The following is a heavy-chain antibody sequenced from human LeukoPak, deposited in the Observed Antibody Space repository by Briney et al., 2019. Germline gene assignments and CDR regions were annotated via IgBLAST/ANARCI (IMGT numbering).Heavy chain of an antibody. V-gene: IGHV3-21*01. Sequence: PGGSLRLSCAASGFTFSSYSMNWVRQAPGKGREWVSSISSSSSYIYYADSVRGRFTISRDNAKNSLYLQMNSLRAEDTAVYYCARDKSSIAARRNFDYWGQGTLVTVSS. D-gene: IGHD6-6*01. J-gene: IGHJ4*02. CDR3: ARDKSSIAARRNFDY. CDR1: GFTFSSYS. CDR2: ISSSSSYI.